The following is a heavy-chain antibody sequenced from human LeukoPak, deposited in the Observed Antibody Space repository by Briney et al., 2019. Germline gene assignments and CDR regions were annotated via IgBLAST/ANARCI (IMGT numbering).Heavy chain of an antibody. CDR2: IYYSGST. D-gene: IGHD3-10*01. J-gene: IGHJ4*02. Sequence: SETLSLTCTVSGGSISSGSYYWSWIRQPAGKGLEWIGYIYYSGSTNYNPSLKSRVTISVDTSKNQFSLKLSSVTAADTAVYYCARVTMVRGVGGYFDYWGQGTLVTVSS. V-gene: IGHV4-61*10. CDR1: GGSISSGSYY. CDR3: ARVTMVRGVGGYFDY.